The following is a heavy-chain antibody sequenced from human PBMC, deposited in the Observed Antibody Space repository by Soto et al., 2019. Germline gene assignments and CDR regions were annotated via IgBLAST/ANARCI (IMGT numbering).Heavy chain of an antibody. V-gene: IGHV1-2*04. Sequence: DSVKVSFKASGYPFTGYYMHWVRQAPGQGLEWMGWINPNSGGTNYAQKFQGWVTMTRDTSISTAYMELSRLRSEDTAVYYCARETNAIAAAGTDYYYYYGMDVWGQGTTVTVSS. D-gene: IGHD6-13*01. J-gene: IGHJ6*01. CDR1: GYPFTGYY. CDR3: ARETNAIAAAGTDYYYYYGMDV. CDR2: INPNSGGT.